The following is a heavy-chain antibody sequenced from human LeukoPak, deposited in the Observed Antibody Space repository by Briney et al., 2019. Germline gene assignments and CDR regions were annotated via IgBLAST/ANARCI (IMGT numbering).Heavy chain of an antibody. D-gene: IGHD3-10*01. CDR3: ASLSIVRGVIVRPFDY. V-gene: IGHV4-59*12. CDR2: IYHSGST. Sequence: SETLSLTCTVSGGSISSYYWSWIRQPPGKGLEWIGSIYHSGSTYYNPSLKSRVTISVDTSKNQFSLRLSSVTAADTAVYFCASLSIVRGVIVRPFDYWGQGTLVTVSS. J-gene: IGHJ4*02. CDR1: GGSISSYY.